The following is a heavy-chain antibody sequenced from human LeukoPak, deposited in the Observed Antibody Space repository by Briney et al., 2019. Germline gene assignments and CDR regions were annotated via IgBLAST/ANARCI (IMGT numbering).Heavy chain of an antibody. J-gene: IGHJ6*03. Sequence: TPSETLSLTCAVYGTSFSGYSWSWIRQPPGKGLEWIGEINHSGSPNYNPSLKSRVNISLDTSKKQFSLKLRSVTAADTAVYYCARAPYSSSWYTHYYYMDVWGKGTTVTVSS. D-gene: IGHD6-13*01. CDR2: INHSGSP. CDR3: ARAPYSSSWYTHYYYMDV. V-gene: IGHV4-34*01. CDR1: GTSFSGYS.